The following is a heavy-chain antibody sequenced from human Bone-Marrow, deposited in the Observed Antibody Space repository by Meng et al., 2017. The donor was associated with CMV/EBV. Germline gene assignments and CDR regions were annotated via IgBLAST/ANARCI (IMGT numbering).Heavy chain of an antibody. CDR3: VRGGAAADWGGFFDY. J-gene: IGHJ4*02. CDR2: ISFDGSSK. CDR1: GFTFSDYY. V-gene: IGHV3-30-3*01. Sequence: LKISCAASGFTFSDYYMNWVRQAPGKGLEWVAVISFDGSSKYYADSVKGRFTISRDNSKNTVYMRMNNLRAGDMAVYYCVRGGAAADWGGFFDYWGQGTLVTVSS. D-gene: IGHD6-13*01.